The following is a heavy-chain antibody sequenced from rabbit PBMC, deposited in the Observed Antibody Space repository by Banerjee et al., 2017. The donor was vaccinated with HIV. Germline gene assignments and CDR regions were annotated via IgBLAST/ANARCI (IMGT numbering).Heavy chain of an antibody. J-gene: IGHJ4*01. D-gene: IGHD1-1*01. V-gene: IGHV1S40*01. CDR3: ARDMVVVVGFDL. CDR1: GFDFSTNT. Sequence: QSLEESGGDLVKPGASLTLTCTASGFDFSTNTMCWVRQAPGKGLEWIGCINTGSGNTYYASWAKGRFTISKTSSTTVTLQMTSLTAADTATYFCARDMVVVVGFDLWGPGTLVTV. CDR2: INTGSGNT.